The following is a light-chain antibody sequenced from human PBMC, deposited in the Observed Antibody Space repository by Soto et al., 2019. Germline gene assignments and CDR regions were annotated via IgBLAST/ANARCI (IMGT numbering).Light chain of an antibody. CDR3: KQYTDWTLT. V-gene: IGKV3-20*01. CDR2: GIS. CDR1: QSVTSNY. Sequence: EVVMTQSPATLSVSPGERATLSCRASQSVTSNYLAWYQQKPGQAPRLLIYGISNMATGVPDRFSGSVSGTDFTLTISRLEPEDFAVYYCKQYTDWTLTFSNVTKVEVK. J-gene: IGKJ1*01.